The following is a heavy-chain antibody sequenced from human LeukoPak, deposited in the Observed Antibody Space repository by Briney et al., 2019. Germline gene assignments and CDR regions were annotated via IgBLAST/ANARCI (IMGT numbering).Heavy chain of an antibody. V-gene: IGHV1-2*02. CDR1: GYTFTAYY. D-gene: IGHD3-16*02. Sequence: ASVKVSCKASGYTFTAYYMHWVRQAPGQGLEWMGWINPTRASTKYAQKFQDRVTLTRDTSINTAFMGLSRLRSDETPLYYCARGNDNIWGSYPSGFWGQGTLVTVSS. CDR3: ARGNDNIWGSYPSGF. CDR2: INPTRAST. J-gene: IGHJ4*02.